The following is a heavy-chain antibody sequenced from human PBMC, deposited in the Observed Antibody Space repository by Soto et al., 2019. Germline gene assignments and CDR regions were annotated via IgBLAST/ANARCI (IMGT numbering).Heavy chain of an antibody. CDR3: ARQTAYYDFWSGYSPSNWFDP. J-gene: IGHJ5*02. CDR2: IYYSGST. CDR1: GGSISSSSYY. Sequence: SETQCLTYTVSGGSISSSSYYWGWISQPPGKGLEWIGSIYYSGSTYYNPSLKSRVTISVDTSKNQFSLKLSSVTAADTAVYYCARQTAYYDFWSGYSPSNWFDPWGQGTLVTVSS. V-gene: IGHV4-39*01. D-gene: IGHD3-3*01.